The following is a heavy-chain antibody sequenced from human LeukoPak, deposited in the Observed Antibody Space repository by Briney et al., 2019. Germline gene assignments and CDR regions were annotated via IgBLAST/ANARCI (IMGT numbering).Heavy chain of an antibody. Sequence: GGSLRLSCAASGFTFCNYYMSWIRQAPGTGLEWVSYISGSGDTNYADSVMGRFTISRDNAKNSLYLQMNSLRAEDTAVYYCARDQGDNYDRRGYSPYWGQGTLVSVSS. D-gene: IGHD3-22*01. CDR1: GFTFCNYY. CDR3: ARDQGDNYDRRGYSPY. CDR2: ISGSGDT. J-gene: IGHJ4*02. V-gene: IGHV3-11*06.